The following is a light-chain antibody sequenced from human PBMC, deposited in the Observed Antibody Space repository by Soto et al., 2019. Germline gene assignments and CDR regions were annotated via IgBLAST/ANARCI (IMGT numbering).Light chain of an antibody. J-gene: IGKJ1*01. Sequence: DIQMTQSPSTLSASVRDRVTITSRASQTVHTWLAWYQQTPGKAPKVMIYDASSLENGVPPRFRGSGSGTECTLPLSRLQPDDFQTYYCQQYSTYSRTFGQGTKVDIK. CDR1: QTVHTW. CDR2: DAS. V-gene: IGKV1-5*01. CDR3: QQYSTYSRT.